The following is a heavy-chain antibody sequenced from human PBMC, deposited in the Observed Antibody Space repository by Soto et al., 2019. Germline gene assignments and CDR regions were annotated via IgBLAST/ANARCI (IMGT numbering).Heavy chain of an antibody. CDR1: GISTSSYW. V-gene: IGHV3-7*03. CDR2: IKNDGSEK. D-gene: IGHD2-2*01. J-gene: IGHJ4*02. Sequence: GGSLRLSCAASGISTSSYWMGWVRQAPGRGLEWVASIKNDGSEKYYMDSLKGRFTISRANALNSLYLQMNSLRAEDTAVYFCVTGYHSDYWGQGTLVTV. CDR3: VTGYHSDY.